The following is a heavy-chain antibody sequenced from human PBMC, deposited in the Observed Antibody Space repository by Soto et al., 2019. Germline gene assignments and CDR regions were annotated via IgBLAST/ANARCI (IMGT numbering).Heavy chain of an antibody. CDR1: GFTFSSYA. Sequence: GGSLRLSCAASGFTFSSYAMSWVRQAPGKGLEWVSAISGSGGSTYYADSVKGRFTISRDNSKNTLYLQMNSLRAEDTAVYYCAKYSFGSQTGTFSGYYYYFDYWGQGTLVTVSS. D-gene: IGHD3-22*01. CDR3: AKYSFGSQTGTFSGYYYYFDY. V-gene: IGHV3-23*01. J-gene: IGHJ4*02. CDR2: ISGSGGST.